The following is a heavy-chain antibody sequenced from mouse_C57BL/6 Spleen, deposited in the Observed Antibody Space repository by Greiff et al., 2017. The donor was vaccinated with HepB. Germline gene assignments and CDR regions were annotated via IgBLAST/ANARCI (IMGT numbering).Heavy chain of an antibody. J-gene: IGHJ3*01. Sequence: EVQLQQSGPELVKPGASVKIPCKASGYTFTDYNMDWVKQSHGKSLEWIGDINPNNGGTIYNQKFKGQATLTVDKSSSTAYMELRSLTSEDTAVYYCARGALLYYGSSYVPFAYWGQGTLVTVSA. D-gene: IGHD1-1*01. CDR2: INPNNGGT. CDR1: GYTFTDYN. CDR3: ARGALLYYGSSYVPFAY. V-gene: IGHV1-18*01.